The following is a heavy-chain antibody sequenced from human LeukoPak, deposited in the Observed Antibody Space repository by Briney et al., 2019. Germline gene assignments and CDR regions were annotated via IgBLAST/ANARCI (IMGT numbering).Heavy chain of an antibody. D-gene: IGHD3-10*01. V-gene: IGHV3-30-3*01. J-gene: IGHJ4*02. CDR2: ISYDGSNK. Sequence: GGSLRLSCAASGFTFSTYAMIWVRQAPGKGLEWVAVISYDGSNKYYADSVKGRFTISRDNSKNTLYLQMNSLRAEDTAVYYCAKADQRDEYYYFGSGSYYKLDYWGQGTLVTVSS. CDR1: GFTFSTYA. CDR3: AKADQRDEYYYFGSGSYYKLDY.